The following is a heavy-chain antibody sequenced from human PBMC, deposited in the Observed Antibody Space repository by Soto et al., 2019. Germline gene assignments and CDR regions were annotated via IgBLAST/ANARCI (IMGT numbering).Heavy chain of an antibody. CDR1: GYTFTSYG. J-gene: IGHJ4*02. D-gene: IGHD2-15*01. Sequence: ASVKVSCKASGYTFTSYGISWVRQAPGQGLEWMGWISAYNGNTNYAQKLQGRVTMTTDTSTSTAYMELRSLRSDDTAVYYCARDAVAYCSGGSCYSGDYWGQGTLVTVSS. CDR2: ISAYNGNT. V-gene: IGHV1-18*01. CDR3: ARDAVAYCSGGSCYSGDY.